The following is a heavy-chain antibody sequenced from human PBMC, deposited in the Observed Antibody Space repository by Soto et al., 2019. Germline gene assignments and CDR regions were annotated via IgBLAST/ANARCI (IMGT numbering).Heavy chain of an antibody. CDR1: GYTFTGYY. Sequence: ASVKVSCKASGYTFTGYYMHWVRQAPGQGLEWMGWINPNSGGTNYAQKFQGWVTMTRDTSISTAYMELSRLRSDDTAVYYCARAPYYYDSSGYSNNWFDPWGQGTLVTVSS. CDR2: INPNSGGT. V-gene: IGHV1-2*04. D-gene: IGHD3-22*01. CDR3: ARAPYYYDSSGYSNNWFDP. J-gene: IGHJ5*02.